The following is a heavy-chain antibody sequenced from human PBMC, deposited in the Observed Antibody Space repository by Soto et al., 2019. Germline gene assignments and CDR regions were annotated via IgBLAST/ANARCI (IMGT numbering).Heavy chain of an antibody. CDR3: ARVELLVAAAAPGWFDP. J-gene: IGHJ5*02. CDR1: GGSISSYY. Sequence: SETLSLTCTVSGGSISSYYWSWIRQPPGKGLEWIGYIYYSGSTNYNPSLKSRVTISVDTSKNQFSLKLSSVTAADTAVYYCARVELLVAAAAPGWFDPWGQGTLVTVSS. V-gene: IGHV4-59*01. D-gene: IGHD6-13*01. CDR2: IYYSGST.